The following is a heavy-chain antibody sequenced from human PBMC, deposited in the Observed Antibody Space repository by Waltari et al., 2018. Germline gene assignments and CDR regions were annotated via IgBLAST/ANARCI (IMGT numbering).Heavy chain of an antibody. CDR2: INSDGSST. D-gene: IGHD1-26*01. CDR3: ARGSGSHLARGAFDI. CDR1: GFTFSSYW. V-gene: IGHV3-74*01. Sequence: EVQLVESGGGLVQPGGSLRLSCAASGFTFSSYWMHLVRQAPGKGLVWVSRINSDGSSTSYADSVKGRFTISRDNAKNTLYLQMNSLRAEDTAVYYCARGSGSHLARGAFDIWGQGTMVTVSS. J-gene: IGHJ3*02.